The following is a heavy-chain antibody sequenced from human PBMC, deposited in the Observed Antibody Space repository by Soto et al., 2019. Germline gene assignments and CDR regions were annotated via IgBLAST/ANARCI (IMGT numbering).Heavy chain of an antibody. Sequence: QVQLVQSGAEVKEPGDSVRVSCEASGYTFTAYHIHWVRQAPGQGLEWMGCIHPTFGDITYQQDFRCRVSMARDMSISNGYTELSRLTSADTAIYYRARNIDYYYCRGRGNGHGVWGQGTPV. D-gene: IGHD3-10*02. V-gene: IGHV1-2*02. CDR1: GYTFTAYH. CDR2: IHPTFGDI. CDR3: ARNIDYYYCRGRGNGHGV. J-gene: IGHJ6*02.